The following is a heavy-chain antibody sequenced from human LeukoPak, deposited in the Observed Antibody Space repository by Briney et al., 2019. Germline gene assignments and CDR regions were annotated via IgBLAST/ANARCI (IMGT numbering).Heavy chain of an antibody. CDR2: ISGSGGST. V-gene: IGHV3-23*01. D-gene: IGHD2-2*01. CDR3: ASRYCSSTSCPFAN. Sequence: GGSLRLSCAASGSTVSSNYMSWVRQAPGKGLEWVSAISGSGGSTYYADSVKGRFTISRDNSKNTLYLQMNTLRAEDTAVYYCASRYCSSTSCPFANWGQGTLVTVSS. CDR1: GSTVSSNY. J-gene: IGHJ4*02.